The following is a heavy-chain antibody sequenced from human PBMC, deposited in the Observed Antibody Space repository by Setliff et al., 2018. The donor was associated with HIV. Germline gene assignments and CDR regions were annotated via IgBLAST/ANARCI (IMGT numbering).Heavy chain of an antibody. CDR2: ISHSGTT. D-gene: IGHD3-9*01. J-gene: IGHJ3*02. Sequence: SETLSLTCTVSGGSINSYYWNWIRQPPGKGLEWIGEISHSGTTNYNPFLKSRVTISVDKSKNQFSLKLTSVTAADTAVYYCARAPDWVAFDIWGQGTMVTVSS. V-gene: IGHV4-59*12. CDR3: ARAPDWVAFDI. CDR1: GGSINSYY.